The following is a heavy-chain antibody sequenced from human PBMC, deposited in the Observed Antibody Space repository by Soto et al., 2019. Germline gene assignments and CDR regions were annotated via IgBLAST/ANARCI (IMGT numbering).Heavy chain of an antibody. CDR2: ISSRGGRT. CDR3: AKDHGPYGDGLVY. D-gene: IGHD4-17*01. V-gene: IGHV3-23*01. Sequence: EVQLLESGGGLVQPGGSLRLSCAASGFTFNSYAMSWVRQAPGKGLEWVSAISSRGGRTHYADSVKGRFTISRDNSKNTLYLQVNSLRAEDTAVYYCAKDHGPYGDGLVYWGQGTLVTVSS. CDR1: GFTFNSYA. J-gene: IGHJ4*02.